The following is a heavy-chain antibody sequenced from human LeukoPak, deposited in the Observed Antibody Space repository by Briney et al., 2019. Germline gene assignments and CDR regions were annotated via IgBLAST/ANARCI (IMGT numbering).Heavy chain of an antibody. V-gene: IGHV1-46*01. J-gene: IGHJ4*02. D-gene: IGHD1-1*01. CDR3: ARDKSPNWRFDD. CDR2: INPSGGGT. Sequence: ASVKVSCKAFGYTFTSYYMHWARQAPGQGLEWMGIINPSGGGTSYAQKFQGRVTMTRDTSTSTVYMELSSLKSEDTAVYYCARDKSPNWRFDDWGQGTLVTVSS. CDR1: GYTFTSYY.